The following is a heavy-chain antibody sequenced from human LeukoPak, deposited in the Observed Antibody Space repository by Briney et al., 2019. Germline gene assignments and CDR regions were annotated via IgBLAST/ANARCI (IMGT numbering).Heavy chain of an antibody. CDR2: INHSGST. D-gene: IGHD2-2*02. CDR1: GGSFSGYY. Sequence: PSETLSLTCAVYGGSFSGYYWSWIRQPPGKGLEWIGEINHSGSTNYNPSLKSRVTISVDTSKNQFSLKLSSVTAADTAVYYCARRKGYCSSTSCYRDAFDIWGQGTMVTVSS. V-gene: IGHV4-34*01. J-gene: IGHJ3*02. CDR3: ARRKGYCSSTSCYRDAFDI.